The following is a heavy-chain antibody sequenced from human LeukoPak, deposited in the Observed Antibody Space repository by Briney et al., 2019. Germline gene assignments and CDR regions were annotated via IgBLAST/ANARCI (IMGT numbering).Heavy chain of an antibody. D-gene: IGHD2-15*01. CDR3: AKEIDTLGTNAFDI. CDR2: INGDATST. CDR1: RFMFSNYW. V-gene: IGHV3-74*01. J-gene: IGHJ3*02. Sequence: GGSLRLSCAASRFMFSNYWMHWVRQAPGKGLVWVSRINGDATSTSYVDSVKGRFTISRDNAKNTLYLQMNSLRTEDTAFYYCAKEIDTLGTNAFDIWGQGTMVTVSS.